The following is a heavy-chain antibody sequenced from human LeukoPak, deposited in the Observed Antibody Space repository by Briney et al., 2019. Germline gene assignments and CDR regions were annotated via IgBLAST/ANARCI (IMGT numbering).Heavy chain of an antibody. Sequence: GGSLRLSCAASGFTFSSYGMHWVRQAPGKGLEWVAVIWYDGSNKYYADSVKGRFTISRDNSKNTLYLQMNSLRAEDTAVYYCARDRIQYGGPHNWFDPWGQGTLVTVSS. CDR3: ARDRIQYGGPHNWFDP. CDR2: IWYDGSNK. D-gene: IGHD5-18*01. V-gene: IGHV3-33*01. CDR1: GFTFSSYG. J-gene: IGHJ5*02.